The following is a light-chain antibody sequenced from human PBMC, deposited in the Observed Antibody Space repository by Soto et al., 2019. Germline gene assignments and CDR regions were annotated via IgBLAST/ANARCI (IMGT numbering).Light chain of an antibody. J-gene: IGKJ2*01. Sequence: DIPMTQSPSTLSASVGDRVTITCRASQSISSWLAWYQQKPGKAPNLLIYKASSLESGVPSRFSGSGSGTEFTLTISSLQPDDFATYYCQQYENYYTFGQGTELEIK. V-gene: IGKV1-5*03. CDR3: QQYENYYT. CDR2: KAS. CDR1: QSISSW.